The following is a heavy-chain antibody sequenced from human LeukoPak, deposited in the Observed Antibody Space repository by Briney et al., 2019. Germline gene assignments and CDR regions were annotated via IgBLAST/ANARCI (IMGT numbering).Heavy chain of an antibody. CDR3: TRYSYDFWSGYYSFDY. CDR1: GFTFSGSV. J-gene: IGHJ4*02. V-gene: IGHV3-73*01. D-gene: IGHD3-3*01. CDR2: IRSKADSYAT. Sequence: GGSLRLSCEASGFTFSGSVMHWVRQASGKGLEWVGRIRSKADSYATTYAASVKGRFTISRDDSKNTAYLQMNSLKTEDTAVYYCTRYSYDFWSGYYSFDYWGQGTLVTVSS.